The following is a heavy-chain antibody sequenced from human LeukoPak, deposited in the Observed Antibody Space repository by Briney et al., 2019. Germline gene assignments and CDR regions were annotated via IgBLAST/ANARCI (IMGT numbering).Heavy chain of an antibody. Sequence: GGSLRLSYAASGFTFSSYWMSWVRQAPGKGLEWVANIKQDGSEKYYVDSVKGRFTISRDNAKNSLYLQMNSLRAEDTAVYYCARVGVAGPFDYWGQGTLVTVSS. J-gene: IGHJ4*02. D-gene: IGHD6-19*01. V-gene: IGHV3-7*01. CDR2: IKQDGSEK. CDR1: GFTFSSYW. CDR3: ARVGVAGPFDY.